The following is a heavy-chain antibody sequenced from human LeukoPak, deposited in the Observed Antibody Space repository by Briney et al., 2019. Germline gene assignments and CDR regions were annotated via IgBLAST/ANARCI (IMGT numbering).Heavy chain of an antibody. V-gene: IGHV3-7*01. CDR2: IKQDGSGK. Sequence: GGSLRLSCAASGFIFSDYWMSWVRQAPGKGLEWVANIKQDGSGKYYVDSVKGRFTISRDNAKNSLYLQMNSLRAEDTAVYYCASFDWNYFDYWGQGTLVTVSS. CDR3: ASFDWNYFDY. CDR1: GFIFSDYW. D-gene: IGHD3-9*01. J-gene: IGHJ4*02.